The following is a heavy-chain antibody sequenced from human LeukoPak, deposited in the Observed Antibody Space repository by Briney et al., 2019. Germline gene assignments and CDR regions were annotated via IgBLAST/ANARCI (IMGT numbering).Heavy chain of an antibody. CDR2: IKTKPEGGTT. V-gene: IGHV3-15*05. D-gene: IGHD4-23*01. J-gene: IGHJ4*02. CDR3: TSSGSRWDYFDY. Sequence: GGSFRLSCAASGFTFSKAWMIWVRQAPGKGLEWVARIKTKPEGGTTDYAAPVKGRFTISRDDSKNTLFLQMNSLKTEDTAVYYCTSSGSRWDYFDYWGQGTLATVSS. CDR1: GFTFSKAW.